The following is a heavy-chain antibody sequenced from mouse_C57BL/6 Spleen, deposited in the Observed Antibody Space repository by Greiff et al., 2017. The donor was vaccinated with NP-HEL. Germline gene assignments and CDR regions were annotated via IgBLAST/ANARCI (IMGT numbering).Heavy chain of an antibody. Sequence: EVKLQESGPGLVKPSQSLSLTCSVTGYSITSGYYWNWIRQFPGNKLEWMGYISYDGSNNYNPSLKNRISITRDTSKNQFFLKLNSVTTEDTATYYCARDRWDYYGSSSYAMDYWGQGTSVTVSS. CDR3: ARDRWDYYGSSSYAMDY. D-gene: IGHD1-1*01. V-gene: IGHV3-6*01. J-gene: IGHJ4*01. CDR1: GYSITSGYY. CDR2: ISYDGSN.